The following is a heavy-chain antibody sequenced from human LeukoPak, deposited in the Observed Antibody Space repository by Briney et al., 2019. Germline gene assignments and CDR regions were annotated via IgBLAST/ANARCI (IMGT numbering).Heavy chain of an antibody. CDR1: GGSISSGSYY. J-gene: IGHJ4*02. V-gene: IGHV4-61*02. Sequence: PSETLSLTCTVSGGSISSGSYYWSWIRQPAGKGLEWIGRIYTSGSTNYNPSLKSRVTISVDKSKNQFSLKLSSVTAADTAVYYCARGGSYSSSWPFDYWGQGTLATVSS. D-gene: IGHD6-13*01. CDR2: IYTSGST. CDR3: ARGGSYSSSWPFDY.